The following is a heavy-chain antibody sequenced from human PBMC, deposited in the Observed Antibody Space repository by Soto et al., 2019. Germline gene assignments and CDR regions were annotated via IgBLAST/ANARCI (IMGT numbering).Heavy chain of an antibody. Sequence: TLSLTCTVSGGSISSSSYYWGWIRRPPGKGLEWIGSIYYSGSTYYNPSLKSRVTISVDTSKNQFSLKLSSVTAADTAVYYCARTMVRGARFDYWGQGTLVTVSS. V-gene: IGHV4-39*01. CDR1: GGSISSSSYY. CDR2: IYYSGST. D-gene: IGHD3-10*01. CDR3: ARTMVRGARFDY. J-gene: IGHJ4*02.